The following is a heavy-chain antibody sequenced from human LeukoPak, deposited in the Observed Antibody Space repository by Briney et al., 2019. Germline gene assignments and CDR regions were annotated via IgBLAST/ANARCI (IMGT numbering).Heavy chain of an antibody. CDR2: IHYNGTT. J-gene: IGHJ4*02. V-gene: IGHV4-59*01. CDR3: RRFGTSSSRFFDQ. CDR1: GGSISAYY. D-gene: IGHD6-6*01. Sequence: SETLSLTCTVSGGSISAYYWRWIRQPPGKGLEWIGYIHYNGTTNYYPSLKKRGTITPETTTNQFPLKLKCSIAAETTAYYYRRFGTSSSRFFDQWGEGTLVTVSS.